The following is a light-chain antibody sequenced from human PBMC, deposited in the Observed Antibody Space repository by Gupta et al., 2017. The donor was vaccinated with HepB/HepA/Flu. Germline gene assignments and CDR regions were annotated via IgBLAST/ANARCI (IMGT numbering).Light chain of an antibody. CDR1: SGSIASNY. Sequence: FMLTQPHYVSESPGKTVTISCTRSSGSIASNYVQWYQQRPGSAPTIVIYEDNQRPSGVPDRFSGSIDSSSNSAPLTISGLKTEDEAYYYCQSYDSSNQVFGGGTKLTVL. CDR3: QSYDSSNQV. J-gene: IGLJ3*02. CDR2: EDN. V-gene: IGLV6-57*03.